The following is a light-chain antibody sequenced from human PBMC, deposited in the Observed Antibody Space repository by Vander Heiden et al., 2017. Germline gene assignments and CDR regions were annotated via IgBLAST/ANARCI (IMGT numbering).Light chain of an antibody. J-gene: IGKJ4*01. CDR2: GAS. CDR3: QQYKDWPLT. Sequence: EIVMTQSPATLSASPGERVTLSCRASQTIGSTIAWYQQKPGHSPRLLIYGASGRATDIPARFSGSASGTEFTLTISSLQPEDFAVYYCQQYKDWPLTFGGGTKVEIK. CDR1: QTIGST. V-gene: IGKV3-15*01.